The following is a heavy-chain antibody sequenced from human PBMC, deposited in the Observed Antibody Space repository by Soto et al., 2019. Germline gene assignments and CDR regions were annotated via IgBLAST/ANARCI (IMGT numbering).Heavy chain of an antibody. CDR1: GYSFTSYW. D-gene: IGHD3-10*01. Sequence: PGESLKISCKGSGYSFTSYWIGWVRQMPGKGLEWLGIIYPGDSNTRYSPSFQGQVTISADKSISTAYLQWSSLKASDTAMYYCAGGGVRGVITRTRDYYGMDVWGQGTTVTVSS. CDR3: AGGGVRGVITRTRDYYGMDV. J-gene: IGHJ6*02. CDR2: IYPGDSNT. V-gene: IGHV5-51*01.